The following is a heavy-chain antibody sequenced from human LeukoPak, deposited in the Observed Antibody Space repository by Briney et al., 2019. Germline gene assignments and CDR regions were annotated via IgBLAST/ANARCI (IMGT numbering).Heavy chain of an antibody. CDR2: INPNSGGT. D-gene: IGHD3-3*01. CDR3: ARGGTRVAYGMDV. Sequence: ASVTVSCTASGYTFTGYYMHWVRQAPGQGLEWMGWINPNSGGTNYAQKFQGWVTMTRDTSISTAYMELSRLRSDDTAVYYCARGGTRVAYGMDVWGRGTTVTVSS. V-gene: IGHV1-2*04. CDR1: GYTFTGYY. J-gene: IGHJ6*02.